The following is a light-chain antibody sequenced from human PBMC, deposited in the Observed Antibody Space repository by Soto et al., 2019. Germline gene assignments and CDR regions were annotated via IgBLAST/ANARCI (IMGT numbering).Light chain of an antibody. CDR2: LSSDGSH. CDR1: SGHSSYA. J-gene: IGLJ2*01. Sequence: QSVLTQSPSAFASLGASVKLTCTLSSGHSSYAIAWHQQQPEKGPRYLMKLSSDGSHSKGDGIPDRFSGSSSGAERYLTISSLQSEDEADYYCQTWDTGARVVFGGGTQLTVL. V-gene: IGLV4-69*01. CDR3: QTWDTGARVV.